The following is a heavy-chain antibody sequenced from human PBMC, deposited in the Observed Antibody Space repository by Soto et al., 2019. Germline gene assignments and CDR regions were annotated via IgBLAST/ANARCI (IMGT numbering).Heavy chain of an antibody. V-gene: IGHV3-30*04. CDR1: GFTFSTYA. CDR3: ARSVRGVVNTGIDY. D-gene: IGHD3-10*01. CDR2: ISFDGSSE. J-gene: IGHJ4*02. Sequence: GGSLRLSCVVSGFTFSTYAMYWVRQAPGKGLEWVALISFDGSSEYYADSVKGRFTISRDNSKDTLYLQMNSLRAEDTAVFYCARSVRGVVNTGIDYWGQGTPVTVSS.